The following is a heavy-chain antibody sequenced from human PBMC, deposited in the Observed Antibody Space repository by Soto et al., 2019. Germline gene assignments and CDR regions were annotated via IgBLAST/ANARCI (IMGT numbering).Heavy chain of an antibody. CDR2: ISGSGGST. Sequence: EVQLLESGGGLVQPGGSLRLSCAASGFTFSSYAMSWVRQAPGKGLEWVSAISGSGGSTYYADSVKGRFTISRDNSKNTLYLQMNSLRAEDTAVYYCAKDARNFDWTHKHAFDIWGQGTMVTVSS. CDR1: GFTFSSYA. CDR3: AKDARNFDWTHKHAFDI. D-gene: IGHD3-9*01. J-gene: IGHJ3*02. V-gene: IGHV3-23*01.